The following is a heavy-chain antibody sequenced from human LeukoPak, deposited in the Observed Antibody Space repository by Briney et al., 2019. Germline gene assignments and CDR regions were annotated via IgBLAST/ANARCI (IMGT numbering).Heavy chain of an antibody. Sequence: GGSLRLSCAASGFTVSSNYMSWVRQAPGKGLEYVSAISSNGGSTYYANSVKGRFTISRDNSKNTLYLQMGSLRAEDMAVYYCARDLRGYSYGYSHWGQGTLVTVSS. CDR1: GFTVSSNY. CDR3: ARDLRGYSYGYSH. D-gene: IGHD5-18*01. CDR2: ISSNGGST. J-gene: IGHJ4*02. V-gene: IGHV3-64*01.